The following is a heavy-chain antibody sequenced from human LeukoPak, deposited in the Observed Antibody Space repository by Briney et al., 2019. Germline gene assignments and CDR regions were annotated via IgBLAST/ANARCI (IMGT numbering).Heavy chain of an antibody. J-gene: IGHJ6*04. Sequence: ASVKVSCKASGGTFSSYAISWVRQAPGQGLEWMGGIIPIFGTANYAQKFQGRVTITADESTSTAYMELSSLRSEDTAVYYCARPTGSSSKDYYGMDVWGKGTTVTVSS. D-gene: IGHD6-13*01. CDR1: GGTFSSYA. CDR2: IIPIFGTA. V-gene: IGHV1-69*01. CDR3: ARPTGSSSKDYYGMDV.